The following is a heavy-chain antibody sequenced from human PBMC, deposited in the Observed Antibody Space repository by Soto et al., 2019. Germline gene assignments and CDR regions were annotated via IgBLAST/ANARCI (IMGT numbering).Heavy chain of an antibody. CDR2: ISAYNGNT. V-gene: IGHV1-18*01. Sequence: ASVKVSCKASGYTFTSYGISWVRQAPGQGLEWMGWISAYNGNTNYAQKLQGRVTMTTDTSTSTTYMELRSLRSEDTAVYYCARENCSSTSCSGPYYYYYGMDVWGQGTTVTVSS. CDR3: ARENCSSTSCSGPYYYYYGMDV. D-gene: IGHD2-2*01. CDR1: GYTFTSYG. J-gene: IGHJ6*02.